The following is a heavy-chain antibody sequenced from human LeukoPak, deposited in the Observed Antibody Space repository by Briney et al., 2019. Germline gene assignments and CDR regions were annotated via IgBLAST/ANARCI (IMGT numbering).Heavy chain of an antibody. CDR3: ARQVFGAVAVYYFDY. V-gene: IGHV4-39*01. Sequence: PSETLSLTCTVSGGSISSSSYYWGWIRQPPGKGLEWIGSIYYSGSTYYNPSLKSRVTISVDTSKNQFSLKLSSVTAADTAVYYCARQVFGAVAVYYFDYWGQGTLVTVSS. CDR1: GGSISSSSYY. J-gene: IGHJ4*02. D-gene: IGHD6-19*01. CDR2: IYYSGST.